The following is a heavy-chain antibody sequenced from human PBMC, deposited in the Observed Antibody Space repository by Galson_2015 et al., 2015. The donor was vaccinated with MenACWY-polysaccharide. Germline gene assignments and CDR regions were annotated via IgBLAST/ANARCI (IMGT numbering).Heavy chain of an antibody. D-gene: IGHD2-2*01. CDR2: ISYDGSNK. V-gene: IGHV3-30-3*01. CDR3: ARAYCDRTTCYGMDV. CDR1: GFTFSSYA. Sequence: SLRLSCAASGFTFSSYAIHWVRQAPGKGLEWVAVISYDGSNKYYADSLKGRFTISRDNSKNMLYLQMNSLRAEDTAVYYCARAYCDRTTCYGMDVWGPGTMVTVSS. J-gene: IGHJ3*01.